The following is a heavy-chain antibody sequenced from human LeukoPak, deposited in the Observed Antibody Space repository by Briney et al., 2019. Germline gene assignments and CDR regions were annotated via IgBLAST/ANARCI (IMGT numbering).Heavy chain of an antibody. V-gene: IGHV1-18*01. J-gene: IGHJ4*02. CDR3: ARDTGYTCNFLGRSDPLTS. CDR2: ISAQSGDT. Sequence: GASVKVSRKASGYTFSRYGISWVRQAPGQGLEWMGWISAQSGDTNYAQKLQGRVTMTTDSSTNTAYMQLGSLRSDDTAVYYCARDTGYTCNFLGRSDPLTSWGQGTLVTVSS. CDR1: GYTFSRYG. D-gene: IGHD2/OR15-2a*01.